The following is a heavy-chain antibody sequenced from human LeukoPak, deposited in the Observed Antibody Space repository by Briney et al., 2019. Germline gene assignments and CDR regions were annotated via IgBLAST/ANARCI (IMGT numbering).Heavy chain of an antibody. CDR1: GFTFSNYG. D-gene: IGHD3-10*01. Sequence: GGSLRLSCAASGFTFSNYGMHWVRQAPGKGLEWVAVISYDGRNTYYADSVKGRFTISRDNSKNTLSLQMNSLRTVDTAMYFCAKGELYYDGSGTLWGQGTLVTVSS. CDR2: ISYDGRNT. CDR3: AKGELYYDGSGTL. J-gene: IGHJ4*02. V-gene: IGHV3-30*18.